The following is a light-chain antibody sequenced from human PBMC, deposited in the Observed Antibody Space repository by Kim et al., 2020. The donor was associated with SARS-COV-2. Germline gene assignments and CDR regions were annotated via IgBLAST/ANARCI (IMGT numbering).Light chain of an antibody. Sequence: QSLTHSYPGTSSDVGGYKYVSWYQQHPGKAPKLVIYEVDTRPSGVSIRFSGSKSGNTASLTISGLQAEDEADYYCSSYIRGSTNYVFGTGTKVTVL. J-gene: IGLJ1*01. CDR1: SSDVGGYKY. V-gene: IGLV2-14*01. CDR3: SSYIRGSTNYV. CDR2: EVD.